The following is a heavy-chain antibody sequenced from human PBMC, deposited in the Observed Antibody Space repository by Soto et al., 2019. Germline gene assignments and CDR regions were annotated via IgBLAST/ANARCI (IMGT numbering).Heavy chain of an antibody. J-gene: IGHJ4*02. V-gene: IGHV3-30*18. Sequence: QVQLVESGGYMVQPGRSLRLSCAASGFTFSSYGMHWVRQAPGKGLEWVAVVSNDGNTKYYADSVKGRFTISRDNSKNTLYLQMNSLRADDTAVYYCAKEPTIAAINFDYWGQGTLVTVSS. CDR1: GFTFSSYG. D-gene: IGHD6-6*01. CDR3: AKEPTIAAINFDY. CDR2: VSNDGNTK.